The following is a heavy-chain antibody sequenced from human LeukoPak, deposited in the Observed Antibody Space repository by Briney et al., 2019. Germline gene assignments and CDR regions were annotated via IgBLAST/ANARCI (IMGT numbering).Heavy chain of an antibody. CDR1: GYTFTGYY. D-gene: IGHD1-26*01. CDR3: AREATASDGFDI. Sequence: ASVKVSCKASGYTFTGYYIHWVRQAPGQGLEWMGWINPNSGGTNYAQKFQGRVTMTRDTSISTAYMELSRLRSDDTAVYYCAREATASDGFDIWGQGKMVTVSS. J-gene: IGHJ3*02. CDR2: INPNSGGT. V-gene: IGHV1-2*02.